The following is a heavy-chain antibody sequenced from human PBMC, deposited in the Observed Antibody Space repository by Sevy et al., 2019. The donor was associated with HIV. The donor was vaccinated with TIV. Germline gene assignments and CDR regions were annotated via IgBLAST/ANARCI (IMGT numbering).Heavy chain of an antibody. Sequence: GGSLRLSCAASGFTFSDYYMSWIRQAPGKGLEWVSYISSSSSYTNYADSVKGRFTISRDNAKNSLYLQMNSLRVEDTAVYYCARDRWFGELLGYYMDVWGKGTTVTVSS. V-gene: IGHV3-11*06. D-gene: IGHD3-10*01. J-gene: IGHJ6*03. CDR2: ISSSSSYT. CDR3: ARDRWFGELLGYYMDV. CDR1: GFTFSDYY.